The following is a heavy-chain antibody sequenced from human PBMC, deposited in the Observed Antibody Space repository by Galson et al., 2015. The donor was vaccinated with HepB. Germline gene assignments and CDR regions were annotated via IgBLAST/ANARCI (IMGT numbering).Heavy chain of an antibody. J-gene: IGHJ4*02. D-gene: IGHD6-19*01. CDR2: ISGSGGST. CDR3: AKAARIAVADDAFDY. CDR1: GFTFRSHA. Sequence: SLRLSCAASGFTFRSHAMNWVRQAPGKGLEWVSGISGSGGSTYYADSVKGRFTISRDNSKNTLYLQMNSLRAEDTAVYFCAKAARIAVADDAFDYWGQGPLVTVSS. V-gene: IGHV3-23*01.